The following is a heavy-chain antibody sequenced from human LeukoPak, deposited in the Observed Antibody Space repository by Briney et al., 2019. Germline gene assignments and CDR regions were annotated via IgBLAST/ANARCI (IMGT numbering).Heavy chain of an antibody. CDR2: INHRGDT. D-gene: IGHD1-1*01. CDR3: ARGPTISETGYFDF. Sequence: SEALSLTCAVYGESFSAYYWSWIRQSPGKGLEWIAEINHRGDTNYNPSVKSRVTISIDTSKNQFSLKVRSLTAADTAVYYCARGPTISETGYFDFWGQGTLVTVSS. V-gene: IGHV4-34*01. J-gene: IGHJ4*03. CDR1: GESFSAYY.